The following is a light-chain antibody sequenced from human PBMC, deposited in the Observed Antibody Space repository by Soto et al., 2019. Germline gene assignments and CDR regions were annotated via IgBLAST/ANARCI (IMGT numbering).Light chain of an antibody. J-gene: IGKJ1*01. CDR1: ESVSSN. CDR2: SAS. Sequence: EIVMTQSPATLSLSPGERATLSCRASESVSSNLAWYQQKPGQAPSLLIFSASTRATGVPARFSGSGSGTEFTLTISSLQSEDFAVYYCQQDYNWPRTFGQGTRVEIK. CDR3: QQDYNWPRT. V-gene: IGKV3-15*01.